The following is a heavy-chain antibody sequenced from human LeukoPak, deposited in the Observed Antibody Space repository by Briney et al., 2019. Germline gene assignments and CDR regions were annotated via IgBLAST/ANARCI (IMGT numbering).Heavy chain of an antibody. V-gene: IGHV1-2*02. CDR1: GYTFTGYY. Sequence: ASVKVSCKASGYTFTGYYMHWVRQAPGQGLEWMGWINPNSGGTNYAQKFQGRVTMTRDTSIRTAYMELRSLRSDDTAVYYCARDAAVANPSPFDYWGQGTLVTVSS. CDR2: INPNSGGT. J-gene: IGHJ4*02. D-gene: IGHD6-19*01. CDR3: ARDAAVANPSPFDY.